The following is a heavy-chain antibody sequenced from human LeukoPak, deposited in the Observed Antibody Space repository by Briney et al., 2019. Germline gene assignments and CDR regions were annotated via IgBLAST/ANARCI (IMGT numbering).Heavy chain of an antibody. J-gene: IGHJ3*02. CDR2: ISAYNGNT. Sequence: ASVKVSCKASGYTFTSYGISWVRQAPGQGLEGMGWISAYNGNTNYAQKLQGRVTMTTDTSTSTAYMELRSLRSDDTAVYYCARVVYNWNVLNPLDAFDIWGQGTMVTVSS. V-gene: IGHV1-18*01. CDR3: ARVVYNWNVLNPLDAFDI. D-gene: IGHD1-20*01. CDR1: GYTFTSYG.